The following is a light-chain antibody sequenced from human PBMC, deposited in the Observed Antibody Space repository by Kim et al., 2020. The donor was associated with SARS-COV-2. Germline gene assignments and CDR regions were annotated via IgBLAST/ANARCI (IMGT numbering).Light chain of an antibody. CDR2: KAS. Sequence: ASIGDRVTITCRASQSIRSGLAWDQQKPGKAPKLLIYKASNLESGVPSRFSGSGSGTECTLTISSLQPDDSATYYCQQYNSDLATFGQGTKGDIK. CDR3: QQYNSDLAT. J-gene: IGKJ1*01. V-gene: IGKV1-5*03. CDR1: QSIRSG.